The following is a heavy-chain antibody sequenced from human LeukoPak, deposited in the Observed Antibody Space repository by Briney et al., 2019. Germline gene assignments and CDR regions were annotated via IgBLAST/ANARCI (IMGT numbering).Heavy chain of an antibody. J-gene: IGHJ4*02. CDR1: SYTFTSYG. CDR3: ARVGRGYSYGDIDY. V-gene: IGHV1-18*01. Sequence: GASVKVSCKASSYTFTSYGISWVRQAPGQGLEWMGWISAYNGNTNYAQKLQGRVTMTTDTSTSTAYMELRSLRSDDTAVYYCARVGRGYSYGDIDYWGQGTLVTVSS. CDR2: ISAYNGNT. D-gene: IGHD5-18*01.